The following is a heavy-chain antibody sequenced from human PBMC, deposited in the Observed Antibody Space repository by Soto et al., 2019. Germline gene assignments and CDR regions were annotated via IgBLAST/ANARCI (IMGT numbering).Heavy chain of an antibody. CDR2: ISAYNGNT. Sequence: ASVKVSCKASGYTFTSYGISWVRQTPGQGLEWMGWISAYNGNTNYAQKLQGRVTMTTDTSTRAAYMELRSLRSDDTAVYYCARDSRGPLYYYGMDVWGQGTTVTVSS. CDR1: GYTFTSYG. V-gene: IGHV1-18*01. J-gene: IGHJ6*02. CDR3: ARDSRGPLYYYGMDV.